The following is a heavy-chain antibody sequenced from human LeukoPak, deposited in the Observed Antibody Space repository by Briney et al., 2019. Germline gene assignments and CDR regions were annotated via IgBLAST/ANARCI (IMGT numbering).Heavy chain of an antibody. J-gene: IGHJ4*02. CDR2: IKEDGSEK. CDR1: GFTFSEYW. D-gene: IGHD4-17*01. Sequence: GGSLRLSCAASGFTFSEYWMTWVRQAPGKGREWVASIKEDGSEKYYVDSVKGRCTISRDNAKNSLYLQMNRLRVEDTAMYYCARFPTGFDYWGQGTLVTVSS. CDR3: ARFPTGFDY. V-gene: IGHV3-7*05.